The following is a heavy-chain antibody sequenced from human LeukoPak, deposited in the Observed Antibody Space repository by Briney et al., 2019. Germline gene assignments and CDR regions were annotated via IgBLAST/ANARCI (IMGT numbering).Heavy chain of an antibody. CDR2: IYYSGST. J-gene: IGHJ4*02. V-gene: IGHV4-39*01. CDR3: ARLRYYDILTGYGRDFDY. Sequence: SETLSLTCTVSGGSISSSSYYWGWIRQPPGKGLEWIGSIYYSGSTYYDPALKSRVTISVDTSKNQFSLKLSSVPAADTAVYYCARLRYYDILTGYGRDFDYWGQGTLVTVSS. D-gene: IGHD3-9*01. CDR1: GGSISSSSYY.